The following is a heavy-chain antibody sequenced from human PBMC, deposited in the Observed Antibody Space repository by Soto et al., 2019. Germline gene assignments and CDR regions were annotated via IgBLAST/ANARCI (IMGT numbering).Heavy chain of an antibody. V-gene: IGHV1-69*13. CDR1: GGTFSSYA. CDR2: IIPIFGTA. CDR3: ASLRPHTYRTNGVCYRP. D-gene: IGHD2-8*01. J-gene: IGHJ5*02. Sequence: GASVKVSCKASGGTFSSYAISWVRQAPGQGLEWMGGIIPIFGTANYAQKFQGRVTITADESTSTAYMELSSLRSEDTAVYYCASLRPHTYRTNGVCYRPWGQGTLVTVSS.